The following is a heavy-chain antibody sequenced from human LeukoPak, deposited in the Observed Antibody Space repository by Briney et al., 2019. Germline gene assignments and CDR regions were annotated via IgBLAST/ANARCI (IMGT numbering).Heavy chain of an antibody. CDR1: GGSISSSSYY. J-gene: IGHJ4*02. CDR3: ARHDYGSGSYLEYY. Sequence: PSETLSLTCTVSGGSISSSSYYWGWIRQPPGKGLEWIGSIYYSGSTYYNPSLKGRVTISVDTSKNQFSLKLSSVTAADTAVYYCARHDYGSGSYLEYYWGQGTLVTVSS. D-gene: IGHD3-10*01. CDR2: IYYSGST. V-gene: IGHV4-39*01.